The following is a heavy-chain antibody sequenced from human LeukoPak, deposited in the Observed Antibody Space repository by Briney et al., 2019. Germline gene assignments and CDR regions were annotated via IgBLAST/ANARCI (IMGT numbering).Heavy chain of an antibody. J-gene: IGHJ5*02. V-gene: IGHV3-49*04. D-gene: IGHD3-22*01. CDR1: GFTFGDYA. Sequence: PGRSLRLSCTASGFTFGDYAMTWVRQALGKGLEWVGFIRSKPYGGTTEYAASVKGRFTISRDDSKTIAYLQMNSLKPEDTAVYYCTRFADYSDGSGYRPNWFDPWGQGTLVTVSS. CDR3: TRFADYSDGSGYRPNWFDP. CDR2: IRSKPYGGTT.